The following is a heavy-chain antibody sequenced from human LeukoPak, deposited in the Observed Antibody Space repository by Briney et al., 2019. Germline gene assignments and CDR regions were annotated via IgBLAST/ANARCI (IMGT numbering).Heavy chain of an antibody. CDR3: TRSGPAAVPDNWFDA. D-gene: IGHD2-2*01. CDR1: GYRFTSYW. CDR2: IYPGDSDI. J-gene: IGHJ5*02. Sequence: GESLQISCKGSGYRFTSYWIAWVRQMPGKGLEWMGIIYPGDSDIKYSPSFQGQVTMSADKSISTAYLQWSSLKASDTAVYFCTRSGPAAVPDNWFDAWGQGTLVTVSS. V-gene: IGHV5-51*01.